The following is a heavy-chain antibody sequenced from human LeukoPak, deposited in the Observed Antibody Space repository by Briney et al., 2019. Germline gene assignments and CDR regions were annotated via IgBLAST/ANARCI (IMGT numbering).Heavy chain of an antibody. V-gene: IGHV4-59*01. D-gene: IGHD6-19*01. CDR1: GVSISSYY. Sequence: PSETLSLTCTVSGVSISSYYWSWIRQPPGKGLEYIGYIYHSGCTNYNPSLKSRVTMSVDKSKNQCSLRLRSVTAADTAMYFCARSTQDSSTSFDFWGQGTLVTVSS. CDR2: IYHSGCT. J-gene: IGHJ4*02. CDR3: ARSTQDSSTSFDF.